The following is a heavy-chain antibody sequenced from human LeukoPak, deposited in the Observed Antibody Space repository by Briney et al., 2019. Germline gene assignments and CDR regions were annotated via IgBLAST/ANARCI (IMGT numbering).Heavy chain of an antibody. D-gene: IGHD3-10*01. Sequence: GGSLRLSCAASGFTFSSYGMHWVRQAPGKGLEWVAVISYDGSNKYYADSVKGRFTISRDHSKNTLYLQMNSLRAEDTAVYYCAKGIWFGELLPFDYWGQGTLVTVSS. CDR2: ISYDGSNK. V-gene: IGHV3-30*18. CDR1: GFTFSSYG. CDR3: AKGIWFGELLPFDY. J-gene: IGHJ4*02.